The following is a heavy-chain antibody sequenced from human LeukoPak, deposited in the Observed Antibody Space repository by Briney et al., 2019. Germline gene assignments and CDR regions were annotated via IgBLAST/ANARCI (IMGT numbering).Heavy chain of an antibody. Sequence: VSVKVSCKASGYTFTSYGISWVRQAPGQGLEWMGWISAYNGNTNYAQKLQGRVTMTTDTSTSTAYMELRSLRSDDTAVYYCARYYSSSWHNWFDPWGQGTLVTVSS. D-gene: IGHD6-13*01. J-gene: IGHJ5*02. CDR1: GYTFTSYG. CDR3: ARYYSSSWHNWFDP. V-gene: IGHV1-18*01. CDR2: ISAYNGNT.